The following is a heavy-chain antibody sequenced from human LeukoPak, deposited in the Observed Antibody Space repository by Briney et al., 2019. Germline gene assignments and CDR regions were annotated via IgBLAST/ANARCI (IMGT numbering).Heavy chain of an antibody. CDR1: GGTFSSYA. V-gene: IGHV1-69*06. J-gene: IGHJ6*04. Sequence: SVKVSCKASGGTFSSYAISWVRRAPGQGLEWMGGIIPIFGTANYAQKFQGRVTITADKSTSTAYMELSSLRSEDTAVYYCVRSIAYYYYGMDVWGKGTTVTVSS. D-gene: IGHD3-10*01. CDR2: IIPIFGTA. CDR3: VRSIAYYYYGMDV.